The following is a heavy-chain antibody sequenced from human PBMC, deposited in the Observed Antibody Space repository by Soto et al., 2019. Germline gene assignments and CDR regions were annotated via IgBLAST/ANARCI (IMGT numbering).Heavy chain of an antibody. J-gene: IGHJ2*01. CDR2: VSASGGNT. CDR3: ANDIRGCSTVSAFLLNRASDL. Sequence: GKGLEWVSAVSASGGNTYYADSVKGRFTILRDNSKNTLYLQMNSLRDEDTVIFQAANDIRGCSTVSAFLLNRASDL. D-gene: IGHD1-1*01. V-gene: IGHV3-23*01.